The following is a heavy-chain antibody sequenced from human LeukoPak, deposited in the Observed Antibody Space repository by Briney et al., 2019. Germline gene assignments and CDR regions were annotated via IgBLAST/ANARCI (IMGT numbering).Heavy chain of an antibody. CDR1: GGSISSYY. CDR3: ARDPVSAGVAFDI. Sequence: SETLSLTCTVSGGSISSYYWSRIRQPPGKGLEWIGYIYYSGSTNYNPSLKSRVTISVDTSKNQFSLKLSSVTAADTAVYYCARDPVSAGVAFDIWGQGTMVTVSS. V-gene: IGHV4-59*01. CDR2: IYYSGST. D-gene: IGHD1-14*01. J-gene: IGHJ3*02.